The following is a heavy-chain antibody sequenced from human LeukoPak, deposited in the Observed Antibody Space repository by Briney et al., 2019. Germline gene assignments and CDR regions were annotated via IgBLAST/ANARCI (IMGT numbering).Heavy chain of an antibody. Sequence: GGSLRLFCAASGFTFSSYGMSWVRQAPGKGLEWVSAISGSGGSTYYADSVKGRFTISRDNSKNTLYLQMNSLRAEDTAVYYCAKSRGVAGFDYWGQGTLVTVSS. CDR1: GFTFSSYG. CDR2: ISGSGGST. J-gene: IGHJ4*02. D-gene: IGHD6-19*01. CDR3: AKSRGVAGFDY. V-gene: IGHV3-23*01.